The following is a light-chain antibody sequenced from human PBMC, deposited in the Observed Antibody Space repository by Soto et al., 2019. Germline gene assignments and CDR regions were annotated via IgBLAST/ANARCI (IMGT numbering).Light chain of an antibody. J-gene: IGKJ4*01. CDR3: QQRSNWPLT. V-gene: IGKV3-11*01. CDR1: QRVSSY. CDR2: DAS. Sequence: EIVLTQSPATLSLSPGEGATLSCRASQRVSSYLAWYQKKPGQAPRLLIYDASNRATGIPARFSGRGSGTDFTLTISSLEPEDSAVYYCQQRSNWPLTFGRGTKVEIK.